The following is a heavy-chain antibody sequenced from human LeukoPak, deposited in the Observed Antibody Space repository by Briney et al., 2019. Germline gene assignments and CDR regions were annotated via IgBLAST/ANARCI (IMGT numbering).Heavy chain of an antibody. CDR1: GGSISSYY. D-gene: IGHD1-26*01. J-gene: IGHJ4*02. CDR3: ARGGSPVGATNDY. CDR2: IYYSGST. Sequence: PSETLSLTRTVSGGSISSYYWSWIRQPPGKGLGWIGYIYYSGSTNYNPSLKSRVTISVDTSKNQFSLKLSSVTAADTAVYYCARGGSPVGATNDYWGQGTLVTVSS. V-gene: IGHV4-59*01.